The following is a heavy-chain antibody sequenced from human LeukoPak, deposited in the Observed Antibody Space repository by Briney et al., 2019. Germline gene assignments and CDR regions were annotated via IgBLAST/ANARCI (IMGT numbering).Heavy chain of an antibody. J-gene: IGHJ4*02. Sequence: SETLSLTCTVSGGSISGYYWSWIRQPPGKGLEWIGYIYYSGSTNYNPSLKTRVTISVDTSKNQFSLKLSSVPAADTAVYYCARGGYTYDYDYWGQGTLVTVSS. CDR3: ARGGYTYDYDY. CDR2: IYYSGST. D-gene: IGHD5-18*01. CDR1: GGSISGYY. V-gene: IGHV4-59*01.